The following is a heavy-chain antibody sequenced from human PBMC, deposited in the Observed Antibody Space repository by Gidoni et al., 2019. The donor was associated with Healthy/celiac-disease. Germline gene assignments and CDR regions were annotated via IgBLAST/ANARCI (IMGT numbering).Heavy chain of an antibody. CDR2: ISGSGGST. D-gene: IGHD2-8*02. J-gene: IGHJ5*02. CDR1: GFTFSSYA. CDR3: AKDRRILLANWFDP. Sequence: EVQLLESGGGLVQPGGSLRLSCAASGFTFSSYAMSWVRQAPGKGLGWVSAISGSGGSTYYADPVKGRFTISRDNSKNTLYLQMNSLRAEDTAVYYCAKDRRILLANWFDPWGQGTLVTVSS. V-gene: IGHV3-23*01.